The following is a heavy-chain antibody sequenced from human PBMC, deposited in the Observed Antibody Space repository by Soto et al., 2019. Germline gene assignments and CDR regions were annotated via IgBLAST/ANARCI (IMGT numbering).Heavy chain of an antibody. CDR1: DDSISSYY. CDR2: IYTSGST. D-gene: IGHD3-10*01. Sequence: SETLSLTCTVSDDSISSYYWNWIRQPAGKGLEWIGRIYTSGSTNYNSSLKSRVTMSIDTSKDQFSLKLSSVTAADTAVYYCAREISMALNYWGQGTLVTVSS. J-gene: IGHJ4*02. CDR3: AREISMALNY. V-gene: IGHV4-4*07.